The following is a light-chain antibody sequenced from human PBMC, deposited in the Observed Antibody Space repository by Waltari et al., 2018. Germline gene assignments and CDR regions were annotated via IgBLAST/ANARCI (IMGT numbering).Light chain of an antibody. V-gene: IGLV2-23*02. CDR3: CSYAGLGIYV. CDR1: SSDVGNYNL. CDR2: EVT. Sequence: QSGLTQPASVSGSPGQSITISCTGTSSDVGNYNLVSWYQQYPGKAPKLMGYEVTKRTSGVSDRFSGSKSGNTASLTISGLQSEDEADYYCCSYAGLGIYVFGTGTKVTVL. J-gene: IGLJ1*01.